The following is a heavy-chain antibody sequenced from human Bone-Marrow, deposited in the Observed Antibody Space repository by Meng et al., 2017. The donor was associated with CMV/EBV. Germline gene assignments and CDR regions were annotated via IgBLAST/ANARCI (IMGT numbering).Heavy chain of an antibody. Sequence: SCKASGYTFTSYYMHWVRQAPGKGLEWVAFIRYDGSNKYYADSVKGRFTISRDNSKNTLYLQMNSLRAEDTAVYYCAKVASSGWYDYYFDYWGQGTLVTVSS. CDR1: GYTFTSYY. V-gene: IGHV3-30*02. CDR3: AKVASSGWYDYYFDY. CDR2: IRYDGSNK. J-gene: IGHJ4*02. D-gene: IGHD6-19*01.